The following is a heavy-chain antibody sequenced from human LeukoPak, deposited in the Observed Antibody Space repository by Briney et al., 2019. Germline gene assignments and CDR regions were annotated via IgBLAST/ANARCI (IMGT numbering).Heavy chain of an antibody. J-gene: IGHJ4*02. CDR1: GFTFSRYD. V-gene: IGHV3-64*01. CDR2: ISSIGGST. CDR3: ARSSSRSYSVRNPTLDY. D-gene: IGHD1-26*01. Sequence: PGGSLRLSRAASGFTFSRYDMHCVPDAPGKGLEYVSAISSIGGSTYYANSAKGRFTFSRDNSKSTVYLQMGSLRAEDMAVYYCARSSSRSYSVRNPTLDYWGQGTLVTVSS.